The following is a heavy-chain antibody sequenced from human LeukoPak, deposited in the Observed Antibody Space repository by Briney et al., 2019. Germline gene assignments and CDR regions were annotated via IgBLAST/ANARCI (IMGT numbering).Heavy chain of an antibody. CDR3: AREGAAAASGAFDI. CDR2: IYYSGST. V-gene: IGHV4-59*01. Sequence: SETLSLTCTVSGGSISSYYWRWIRQPPGKGVEWIGYIYYSGSTNYNPSLKSRVTISVDTSKNQFSLKLSSVTAADTAVYYCAREGAAAASGAFDIWGQGTMVTVSS. D-gene: IGHD6-13*01. CDR1: GGSISSYY. J-gene: IGHJ3*02.